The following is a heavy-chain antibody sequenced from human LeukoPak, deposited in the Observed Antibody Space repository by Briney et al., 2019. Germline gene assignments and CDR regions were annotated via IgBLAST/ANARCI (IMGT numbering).Heavy chain of an antibody. V-gene: IGHV4-39*01. D-gene: IGHD3-10*01. J-gene: IGHJ5*02. CDR3: ARRYYYGSGFDP. Sequence: SETLSLTCTVSGVSISSSSYYWGWIRQPPGKGLEWIGSIYYSGSTYYKPSLKSRVTISVDTSKNQFSLKLSSVTAADTAVYYCARRYYYGSGFDPWGQGTLVTVSS. CDR2: IYYSGST. CDR1: GVSISSSSYY.